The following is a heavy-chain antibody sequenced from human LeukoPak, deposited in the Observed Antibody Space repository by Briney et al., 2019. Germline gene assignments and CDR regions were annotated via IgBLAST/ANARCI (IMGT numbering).Heavy chain of an antibody. D-gene: IGHD6-19*01. CDR3: ARGSSGWYVDY. CDR1: GGSISSYY. J-gene: IGHJ4*02. Sequence: SETLSLTCTVSGGSISSYYWNWIRQPPGKGLEWIGYIYYSGSTNYNPSLKSRVTISVDTSKNQFSLKLSSVTAADTAVYYCARGSSGWYVDYWGQGTLVTVSS. CDR2: IYYSGST. V-gene: IGHV4-59*01.